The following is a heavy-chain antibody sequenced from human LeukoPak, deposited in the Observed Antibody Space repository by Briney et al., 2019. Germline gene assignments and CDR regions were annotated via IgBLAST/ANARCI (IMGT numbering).Heavy chain of an antibody. J-gene: IGHJ6*02. CDR1: GFTFSGSA. CDR3: TRHRYCRGGSCYYYYGMDV. Sequence: QPGGSLKLSCAASGFTFSGSAMHWVRQASGKGLEWVGRIRSKANSYATAYAASVKGRFTISRDDSKNTAYLQMNSLKTEDTAVYYCTRHRYCRGGSCYYYYGMDVWGQGTTVTVSS. V-gene: IGHV3-73*01. CDR2: IRSKANSYAT. D-gene: IGHD2-15*01.